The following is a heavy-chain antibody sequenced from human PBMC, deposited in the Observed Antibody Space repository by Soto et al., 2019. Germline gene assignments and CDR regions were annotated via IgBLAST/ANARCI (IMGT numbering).Heavy chain of an antibody. CDR3: AHIVVAGLGYYFDY. D-gene: IGHD6-19*01. J-gene: IGHJ4*02. V-gene: IGHV2-5*02. Sequence: QITLKESGPTLVKPTQTLTLTCTFSGFSLSSTRMAVGWIRQPPGKALEWLALIYWDDDKRYSPFLKSRLTTTKDTSKNQVVLTMSNMDPVDTARYYCAHIVVAGLGYYFDYWGQGTLVTAPS. CDR1: GFSLSSTRMA. CDR2: IYWDDDK.